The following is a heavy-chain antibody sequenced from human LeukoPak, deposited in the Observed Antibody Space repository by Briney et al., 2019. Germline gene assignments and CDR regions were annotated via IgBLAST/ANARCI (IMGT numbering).Heavy chain of an antibody. Sequence: GRSLRLSCAASGFTFSSYGMHWVRQAPGKGLEWVSAISGSGGSTYYADSVKGRFTISRDNSKNTLYLQMNSLRAEDTAVYYCAKFSPEYYYGSGSYLNWGQGTLVTVSS. CDR3: AKFSPEYYYGSGSYLN. CDR1: GFTFSSYG. J-gene: IGHJ4*02. CDR2: ISGSGGST. D-gene: IGHD3-10*01. V-gene: IGHV3-23*01.